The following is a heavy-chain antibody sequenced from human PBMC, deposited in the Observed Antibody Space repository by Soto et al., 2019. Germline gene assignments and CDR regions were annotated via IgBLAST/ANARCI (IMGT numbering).Heavy chain of an antibody. D-gene: IGHD2-8*01. Sequence: PGESLKISCKGSGYSFTTYWIAWVRQMAGKGLEWIGLIHPGESDTRYSPAFQGQVTISADKSINTAFLQWRSLKASDTAMYYCAGSDYTQDVCYHTYDIWGQGTMVTLSS. V-gene: IGHV5-51*01. CDR1: GYSFTTYW. CDR2: IHPGESDT. CDR3: AGSDYTQDVCYHTYDI. J-gene: IGHJ3*02.